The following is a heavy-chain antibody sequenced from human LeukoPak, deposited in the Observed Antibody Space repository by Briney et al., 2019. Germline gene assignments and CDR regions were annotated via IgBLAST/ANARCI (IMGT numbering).Heavy chain of an antibody. CDR3: ASWAGDHFDY. J-gene: IGHJ4*02. Sequence: KPSETLSLTCTVSGGSISSYYWGWIRQPPGKGLEWIGTFYYSGSTYNNPSLKSRVTISVDTSKNQFSLNLSSVTAADTAVYYCASWAGDHFDYWGQGTLVTVSS. D-gene: IGHD7-27*01. CDR1: GGSISSYY. V-gene: IGHV4-39*01. CDR2: FYYSGST.